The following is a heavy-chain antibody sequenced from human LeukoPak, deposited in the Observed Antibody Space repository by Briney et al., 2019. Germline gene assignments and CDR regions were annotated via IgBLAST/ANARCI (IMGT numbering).Heavy chain of an antibody. CDR1: GGSIGSHY. CDR2: IYYSGST. CDR3: ARHVGGVVGINYYGMDV. D-gene: IGHD3-3*01. Sequence: PSETLSLTCTVSGGSIGSHYWSWIRQPPGKGLEWIGYIYYSGSTNYNPSLKSRVTISVDRSKNQFSLKLSSVTAADTALYYCARHVGGVVGINYYGMDVWGQGTTVTVSS. V-gene: IGHV4-59*08. J-gene: IGHJ6*02.